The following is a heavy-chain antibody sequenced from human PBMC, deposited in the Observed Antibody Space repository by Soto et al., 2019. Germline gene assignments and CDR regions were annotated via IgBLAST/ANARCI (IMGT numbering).Heavy chain of an antibody. CDR2: IYYSGST. CDR1: GGSISSYY. CDR3: ARSIPVQLEPFNWFDP. Sequence: PSETLSLTCTVSGGSISSYYWSWIRQPPGKGLEWIGYIYYSGSTNYNPSLKSRVTISVDTSKNQFSLKLSSVTAADTAVYYCARSIPVQLEPFNWFDPWGQGTLVTVS. V-gene: IGHV4-59*01. D-gene: IGHD1-1*01. J-gene: IGHJ5*02.